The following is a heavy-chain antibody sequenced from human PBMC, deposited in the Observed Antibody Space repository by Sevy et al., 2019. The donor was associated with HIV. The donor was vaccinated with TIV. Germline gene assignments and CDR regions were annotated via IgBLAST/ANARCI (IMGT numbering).Heavy chain of an antibody. CDR2: ITCDGSYM. D-gene: IGHD3-22*01. CDR3: ARDRPTINSHASSGYNYYFDS. CDR1: GFTFSSYN. J-gene: IGHJ4*02. V-gene: IGHV3-21*01. Sequence: GGSLRLSCAASGFTFSSYNMNWVRQAPGKGLEWISSITCDGSYMYDADSVKGRFTISRDNSKNSLYLHMNGLRAEDTAVYYCARDRPTINSHASSGYNYYFDSWGQGTLVTVSS.